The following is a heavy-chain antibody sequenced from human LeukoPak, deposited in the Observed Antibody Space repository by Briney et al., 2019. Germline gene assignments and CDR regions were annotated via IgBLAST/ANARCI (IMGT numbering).Heavy chain of an antibody. CDR2: IYYSGST. D-gene: IGHD4-4*01. J-gene: IGHJ6*02. Sequence: PSQTLSLTCTVSGGSISSGGYYWSWIRQHPGKGLEWIGYIYYSGSTYYNPSLKSRVTISVDTSKNQFSLKLSSVTAADTAVYYCASENYSTKYYYYGMDVWGQGTTVTVSS. CDR1: GGSISSGGYY. CDR3: ASENYSTKYYYYGMDV. V-gene: IGHV4-31*03.